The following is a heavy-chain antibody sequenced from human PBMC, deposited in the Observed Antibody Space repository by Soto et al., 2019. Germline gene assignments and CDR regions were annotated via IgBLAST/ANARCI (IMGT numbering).Heavy chain of an antibody. D-gene: IGHD3-10*02. Sequence: GASVKVSCKASGDTCSSYAISWVRQAPGKGLEWMGKIIPTFGRTNYAQKFQGRLTISADDSTRTAYMELTSLESDDTAVYYCARDPLSSFAIDVWGQGTTVTVSS. J-gene: IGHJ6*02. V-gene: IGHV1-69*13. CDR2: IIPTFGRT. CDR3: ARDPLSSFAIDV. CDR1: GDTCSSYA.